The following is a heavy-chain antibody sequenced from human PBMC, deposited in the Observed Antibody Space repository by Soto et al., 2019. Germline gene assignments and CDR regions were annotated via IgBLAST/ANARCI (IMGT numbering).Heavy chain of an antibody. D-gene: IGHD2-15*01. Sequence: QVQLVQSGAEVMKPGASVKVSCKASGYTFTNYDINWVRQATGQGLEWMGWMNPNRGNTGYAQKFQGRVTMTRNTSISTGYMELSSLRSEDTAVYYCARGGYCSGGSCYVGYYYMDVWGKGSTVTVSS. CDR1: GYTFTNYD. CDR2: MNPNRGNT. CDR3: ARGGYCSGGSCYVGYYYMDV. J-gene: IGHJ6*03. V-gene: IGHV1-8*01.